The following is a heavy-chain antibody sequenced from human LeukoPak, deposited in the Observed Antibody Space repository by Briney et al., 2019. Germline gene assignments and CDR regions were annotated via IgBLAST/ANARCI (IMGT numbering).Heavy chain of an antibody. J-gene: IGHJ3*02. Sequence: GGSLRLSCAASGFTFRSYWMHWVRQAPGKGLVWVSRINSDGSSTSYADSVRGRFTFSRDNAKNTLYLQMNSLRAEDTAVYYCARNTAENAFDTWGQGTMVTVSS. V-gene: IGHV3-74*01. D-gene: IGHD1-14*01. CDR1: GFTFRSYW. CDR2: INSDGSST. CDR3: ARNTAENAFDT.